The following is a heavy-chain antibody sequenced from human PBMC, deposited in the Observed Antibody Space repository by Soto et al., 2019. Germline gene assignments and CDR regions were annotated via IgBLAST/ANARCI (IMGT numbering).Heavy chain of an antibody. CDR1: GGSFSGYY. Sequence: PSETLSLTCAVYGGSFSGYYWSWIRQPPGKGLEWFGEINHSGSTNYNPSLKSRVTISVDTSKNQFSLKLSSVTAADTAVYYCARGGDYDFWSGYYNWFDPWGQGTLVTVSS. CDR2: INHSGST. D-gene: IGHD3-3*01. J-gene: IGHJ5*02. CDR3: ARGGDYDFWSGYYNWFDP. V-gene: IGHV4-34*01.